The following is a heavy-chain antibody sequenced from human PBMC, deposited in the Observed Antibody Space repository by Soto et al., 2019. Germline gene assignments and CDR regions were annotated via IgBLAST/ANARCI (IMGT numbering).Heavy chain of an antibody. CDR2: INNSGHYT. J-gene: IGHJ3*02. V-gene: IGHV3-23*01. CDR3: ARRPDAFDI. CDR1: TLRFSDHT. Sequence: GGSLRLSCTTSTLRFSDHTMSCVRQAPGKGLEWVSDINNSGHYTYYADSVKARFTISRDNSKNTMFLQMNNLRVEETAMYYCARRPDAFDIWGQGTMVTVSS.